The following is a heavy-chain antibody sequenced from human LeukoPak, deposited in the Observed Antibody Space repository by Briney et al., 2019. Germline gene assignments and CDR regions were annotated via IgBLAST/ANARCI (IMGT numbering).Heavy chain of an antibody. V-gene: IGHV4-59*01. Sequence: SETLSLTCTVSGGSLSRYYWIWIRRPPGKGLEWIGYIYYSGSTNYNPSLRSRVTISVDTSKNQFSLKLSSVTAADTAVYYCARDPSGYPAGWFDPWRQGTLVTVSS. J-gene: IGHJ5*02. CDR3: ARDPSGYPAGWFDP. CDR1: GGSLSRYY. D-gene: IGHD3-3*01. CDR2: IYYSGST.